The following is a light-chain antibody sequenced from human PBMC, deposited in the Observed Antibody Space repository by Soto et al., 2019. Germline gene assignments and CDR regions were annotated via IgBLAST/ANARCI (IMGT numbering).Light chain of an antibody. CDR3: HQYNKWPWT. CDR2: AAS. J-gene: IGKJ1*01. CDR1: QRVSSH. V-gene: IGKV3-15*01. Sequence: ETVMTQSPVTLSVSPGDTATLSCRASQRVSSHLAWYQQKPGQAPRLLIYAASTRATGIPVRFSGSGSETEFTLTIRRLQSEDSALYYCHQYNKWPWTFGQGTKVEIK.